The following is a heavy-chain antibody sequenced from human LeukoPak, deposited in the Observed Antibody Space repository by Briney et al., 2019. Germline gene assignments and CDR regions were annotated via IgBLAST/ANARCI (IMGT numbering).Heavy chain of an antibody. CDR2: ARDTGST. CDR3: ARHVAPDMDYFDY. CDR1: GASITGYY. Sequence: PSETLSLTCTVSGASITGYYWTWIRRSPGKRPEWLAYARDTGSTNYNPSLKSRLTILIDTSRNQFSLRLTSVSAADTAVYYCARHVAPDMDYFDYWGPGTLVTVSP. D-gene: IGHD2-15*01. V-gene: IGHV4-59*08. J-gene: IGHJ4*02.